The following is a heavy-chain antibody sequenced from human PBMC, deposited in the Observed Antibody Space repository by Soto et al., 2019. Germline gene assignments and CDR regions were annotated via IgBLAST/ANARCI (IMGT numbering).Heavy chain of an antibody. Sequence: SVKVSCKASGGTFSSYAISWVRQAPGQGLEWMGGIIPIFGTANYAQKFQGRVTITADESTSTAYMELSSLRSEDTAVYYCARASYYYDSSGYYHLWGQGTLVTVSS. V-gene: IGHV1-69*13. CDR3: ARASYYYDSSGYYHL. D-gene: IGHD3-22*01. J-gene: IGHJ5*02. CDR2: IIPIFGTA. CDR1: GGTFSSYA.